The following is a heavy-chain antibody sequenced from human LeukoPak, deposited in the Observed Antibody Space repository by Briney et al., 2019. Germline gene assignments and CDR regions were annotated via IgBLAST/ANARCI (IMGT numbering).Heavy chain of an antibody. CDR3: ARDLSYGGSWTDDY. Sequence: GGSLRLSCAASGFTVSSNYMSWVRQAPGKGLEWVSVIYSGGSTYYADSVKGRFTISRDNSKNTLYLQMNSLRAEDTAVYYCARDLSYGGSWTDDYWGQGTLVTVSS. CDR2: IYSGGST. J-gene: IGHJ4*02. V-gene: IGHV3-66*01. CDR1: GFTVSSNY. D-gene: IGHD6-13*01.